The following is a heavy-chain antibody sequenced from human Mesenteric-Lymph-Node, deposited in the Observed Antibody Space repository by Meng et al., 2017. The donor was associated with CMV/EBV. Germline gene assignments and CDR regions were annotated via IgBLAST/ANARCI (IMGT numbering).Heavy chain of an antibody. D-gene: IGHD3-10*01. CDR3: AIAARGYGMDV. Sequence: GGSLRLSCAASGFTFSNYAMNWVRQAPGKGLEWVSVIYSGDSSTYYAASVRGRFTISRDNAKNSLYLQMNSLRAEDTAVYYCAIAARGYGMDVWGQGTTVTVSS. V-gene: IGHV3-23*03. J-gene: IGHJ6*02. CDR2: IYSGDSST. CDR1: GFTFSNYA.